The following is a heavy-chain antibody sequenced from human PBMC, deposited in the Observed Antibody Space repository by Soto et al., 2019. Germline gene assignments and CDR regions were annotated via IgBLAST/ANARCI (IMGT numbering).Heavy chain of an antibody. D-gene: IGHD5-18*01. V-gene: IGHV4-31*03. J-gene: IGHJ4*02. CDR1: GGSISSGGYY. CDR2: IYYSGST. Sequence: QVQLQESGPGLVKPSQTLSLTCTVSGGSISSGGYYWSWIRQHPGKGLEWIGYIYYSGSTYYNPSLKSRVTISVDTSKNPFSLRLSSVTAADTAVYYCARSGYSYGPNPLLYWGQGTLVTVSS. CDR3: ARSGYSYGPNPLLY.